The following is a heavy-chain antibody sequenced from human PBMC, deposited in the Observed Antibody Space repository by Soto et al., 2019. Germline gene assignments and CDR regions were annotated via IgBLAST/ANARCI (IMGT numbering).Heavy chain of an antibody. CDR3: ARAPYYDDSRGDWAY. CDR1: GFTFSSYS. CDR2: ISSSSSYI. V-gene: IGHV3-21*01. D-gene: IGHD3-22*01. J-gene: IGHJ4*02. Sequence: EVQLVESGGGLVKPGGSLRLSCAASGFTFSSYSMNWVRQAPGKGLEWVSSISSSSSYIYYADSVKGRFTISRDNAKNSLYLQMNSLRAEDTAVYYCARAPYYDDSRGDWAYWGQGTLVTVSS.